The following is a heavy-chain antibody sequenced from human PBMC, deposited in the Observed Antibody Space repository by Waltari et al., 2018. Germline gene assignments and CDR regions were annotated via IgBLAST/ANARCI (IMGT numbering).Heavy chain of an antibody. J-gene: IGHJ6*02. V-gene: IGHV1-8*01. CDR1: GYSFTSYD. Sequence: QVQLVQSEAEVKKPGAAVILSCKTSGYSFTSYDINWVRQASGQGPEWMGWLNPNSGDTDQAHNFQGRITMTTDTSINTAVVELTSLRSEDTAGYYCARGVGGAARGYYGMDVWGQGTSVTVS. D-gene: IGHD1-26*01. CDR3: ARGVGGAARGYYGMDV. CDR2: LNPNSGDT.